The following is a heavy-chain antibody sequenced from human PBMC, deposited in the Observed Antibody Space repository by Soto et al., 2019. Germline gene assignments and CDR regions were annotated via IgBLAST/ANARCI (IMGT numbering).Heavy chain of an antibody. CDR2: ISYDGSNK. Sequence: GGSLRLPCAASGFTFSSYGMHWVRQAPGKGLEWVAVISYDGSNKYYADSVKGRFTISRDNSKNTLYLQMNSLRAEDTAVYYCAKDRGVYYDFWSGYFNYYYYYGMDVWGQGTTVTSP. V-gene: IGHV3-30*18. J-gene: IGHJ6*02. CDR3: AKDRGVYYDFWSGYFNYYYYYGMDV. D-gene: IGHD3-3*01. CDR1: GFTFSSYG.